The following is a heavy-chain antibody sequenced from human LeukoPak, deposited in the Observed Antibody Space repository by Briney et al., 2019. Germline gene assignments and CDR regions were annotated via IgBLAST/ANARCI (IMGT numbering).Heavy chain of an antibody. CDR3: GKDMYSSSWNFFDY. CDR2: ITWNSGSI. D-gene: IGHD6-13*01. CDR1: GFTFHDYN. V-gene: IGHV3-9*01. J-gene: IGHJ4*02. Sequence: QTGGSLRLSCAASGFTFHDYNMHWVRQAPGKGLEWVSGITWNSGSIDYADSVKGRFTISRDNAKNSLYLQMNSLRAEDTALYYCGKDMYSSSWNFFDYWGRGTLVTVSS.